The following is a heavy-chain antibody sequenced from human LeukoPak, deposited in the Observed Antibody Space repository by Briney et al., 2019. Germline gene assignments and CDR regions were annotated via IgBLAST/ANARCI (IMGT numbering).Heavy chain of an antibody. Sequence: SETLSLTCTVSGGSISSSSYYWGWIRQPPGKGLEWIGSIYYSGSTYYNPSLKSRVTISVDTSKNQFSLKLSSVTAADTAVYYCARARYGDYYSDYWGQGTLVTVSS. CDR3: ARARYGDYYSDY. V-gene: IGHV4-39*01. CDR1: GGSISSSSYY. J-gene: IGHJ4*02. D-gene: IGHD4-17*01. CDR2: IYYSGST.